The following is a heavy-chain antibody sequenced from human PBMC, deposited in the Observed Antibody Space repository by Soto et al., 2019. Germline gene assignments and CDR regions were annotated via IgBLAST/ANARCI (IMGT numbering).Heavy chain of an antibody. Sequence: EVQLLESGGGLVQPGGSLRLSCAASGFTFRSYAMSWVRQAPGKGLEWVSAISGSGGSTYYADSVKGRFTISRDNSKNTLYLQMNSLRAEDTAVYYCAKAKMATIVAYYYGMDVWGQGTTVTVSS. D-gene: IGHD5-12*01. CDR2: ISGSGGST. J-gene: IGHJ6*02. CDR1: GFTFRSYA. CDR3: AKAKMATIVAYYYGMDV. V-gene: IGHV3-23*01.